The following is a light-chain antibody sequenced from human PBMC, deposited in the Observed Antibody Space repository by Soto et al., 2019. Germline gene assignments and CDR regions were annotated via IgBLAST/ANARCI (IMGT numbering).Light chain of an antibody. V-gene: IGKV3-20*01. CDR2: GAS. Sequence: EVVLTQSPGTLSLSPGDRATLSCRASQTVASNFLAWYQHKPGQSPRLLIYGASTRATDIPDRFSGSGSGPDFPLTISRLEPEDSAVYYCQQYGTSPPLTFGGGTKVEIK. J-gene: IGKJ4*01. CDR3: QQYGTSPPLT. CDR1: QTVASNF.